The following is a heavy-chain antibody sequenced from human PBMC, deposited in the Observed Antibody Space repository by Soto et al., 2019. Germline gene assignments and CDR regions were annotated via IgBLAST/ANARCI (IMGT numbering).Heavy chain of an antibody. CDR1: GFSLTTAGVG. CDR2: IYWSDEK. CDR3: ALRGHCSGDTGYSA. Sequence: QITLKEPGPTLVKPTQTLTLTCTFSGFSLTTAGVGVGWIRQPPGKALEWLALIYWSDEKRYSPSLKSRLTITKHTSKNQVVLTMPNMDPVDTATSYCALRGHCSGDTGYSAWGQGTLVTVSS. V-gene: IGHV2-5*01. J-gene: IGHJ5*02. D-gene: IGHD2-15*01.